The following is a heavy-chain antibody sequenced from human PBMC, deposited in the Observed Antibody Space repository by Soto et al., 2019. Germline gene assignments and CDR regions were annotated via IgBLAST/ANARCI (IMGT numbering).Heavy chain of an antibody. D-gene: IGHD3-10*01. V-gene: IGHV3-30-3*01. CDR3: AGGPDYHGDY. CDR2: ISHDGNSQ. Sequence: QVQLVQSGGGVVQPGRSLRLSCAASGFDLSVYSIHWVRQGPGKGLEWVALISHDGNSQYYADSVKGRFTNSRDTSKKTISLQMNRLRNEDTAVYFWAGGPDYHGDYWGQGAPVTVSS. J-gene: IGHJ4*02. CDR1: GFDLSVYS.